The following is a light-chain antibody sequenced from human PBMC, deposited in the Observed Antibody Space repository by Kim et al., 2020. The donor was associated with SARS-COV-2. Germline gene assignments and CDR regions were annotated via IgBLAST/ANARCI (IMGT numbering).Light chain of an antibody. J-gene: IGKJ1*01. CDR1: QSVSDK. Sequence: EIVMTQSPATLSVSPGEGATLSCRASQSVSDKLAWYQQKPGQAPRLLIYDTSIRAAGIPAKFSGSGSGTEFTLTISGLQSEDFAVYYCQHYKNLPPWTFGQGTKVEIK. CDR3: QHYKNLPPWT. V-gene: IGKV3-15*01. CDR2: DTS.